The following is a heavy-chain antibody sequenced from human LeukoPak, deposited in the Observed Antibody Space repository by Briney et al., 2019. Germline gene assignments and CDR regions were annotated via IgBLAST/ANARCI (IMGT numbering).Heavy chain of an antibody. V-gene: IGHV3-48*01. J-gene: IGHJ4*02. CDR2: ISSSSSTI. CDR1: GFTFSSYI. Sequence: PGGSLRLSCAASGFTFSSYIMNWVRQAPGKGLEWVSYISSSSSTIYYADSVKGRFTISRDNAKNSLYLQMNSLRAEDTAVYYCAREKRGYCSSTGCSQLSSWGQGTLVTVSS. CDR3: AREKRGYCSSTGCSQLSS. D-gene: IGHD2-2*01.